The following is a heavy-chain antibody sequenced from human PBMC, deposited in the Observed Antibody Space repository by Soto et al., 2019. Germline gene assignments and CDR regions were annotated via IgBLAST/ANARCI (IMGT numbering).Heavy chain of an antibody. Sequence: EVQLLESGGGLVQPGGSLRLSCAASGFTFSSYAMSWVRQAPGKGLECVSVLSRTGSSTYYADSVKGRFTISRDNSKNMLYLQMNSLRAEDTAIYYCAKVNTAMVTDAFDVWGQGTAVTVSS. CDR2: LSRTGSST. D-gene: IGHD5-18*01. CDR3: AKVNTAMVTDAFDV. J-gene: IGHJ3*01. V-gene: IGHV3-23*01. CDR1: GFTFSSYA.